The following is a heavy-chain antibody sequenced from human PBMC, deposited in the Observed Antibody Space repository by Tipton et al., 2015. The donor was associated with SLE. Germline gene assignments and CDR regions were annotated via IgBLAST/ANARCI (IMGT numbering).Heavy chain of an antibody. V-gene: IGHV5-51*01. CDR3: ARQVGWEPNYYFDS. CDR2: IFPGDSDT. D-gene: IGHD1-26*01. CDR1: GYSFSSNW. J-gene: IGHJ4*02. Sequence: VQLVQSGAEVKKPGESLKISCTGSGYSFSSNWIAWVRQMPGKGLEWMGIIFPGDSDTRYSPSFQGQVTISADKSISTASLQWSSLKASDTAIYYCARQVGWEPNYYFDSWGQGTLVTVSS.